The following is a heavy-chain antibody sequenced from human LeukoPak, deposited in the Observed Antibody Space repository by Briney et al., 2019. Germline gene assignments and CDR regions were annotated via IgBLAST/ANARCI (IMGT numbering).Heavy chain of an antibody. CDR3: ARALYYDSSGYYSSSYYYFQH. Sequence: GASVTVSCKASGYTFTSYYLHWVRQAPGQGLEWMGWINPNSGGTNFEQKFQGRVTITRDTSISTAYMELTRLRSDDTAEYYCARALYYDSSGYYSSSYYYFQHWGQGTLVTVSS. D-gene: IGHD3-22*01. V-gene: IGHV1-2*02. J-gene: IGHJ1*01. CDR2: INPNSGGT. CDR1: GYTFTSYY.